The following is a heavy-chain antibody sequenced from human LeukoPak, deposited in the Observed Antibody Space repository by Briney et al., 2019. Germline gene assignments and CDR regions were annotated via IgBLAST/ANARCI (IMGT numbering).Heavy chain of an antibody. J-gene: IGHJ4*02. CDR3: AISSGWDFYFDY. D-gene: IGHD3-10*01. V-gene: IGHV1-2*02. CDR1: GYIFTGYY. CDR2: INPNSGGT. Sequence: ASVKVSCKASGYIFTGYYMHWVRQAPGQGLEWMGWINPNSGGTNYAQKFQGRVTMTRDTSLSTAYMEVSRLRSDDTAIYYCAISSGWDFYFDYWGQGTLVTVSS.